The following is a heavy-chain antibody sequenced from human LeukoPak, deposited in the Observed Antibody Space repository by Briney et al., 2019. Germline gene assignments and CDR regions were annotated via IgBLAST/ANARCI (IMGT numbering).Heavy chain of an antibody. CDR3: AKDGYVSWAYQLSHFDY. Sequence: GGSLRLSCAASAFTFSSYTMSRVRQAPGKGLEWVSAISNSGGSTYYADSVEGRFTISRDNSKNTLYLQMNSLRAEDTAVYYCAKDGYVSWAYQLSHFDYWGQGTLVTVSS. J-gene: IGHJ4*02. V-gene: IGHV3-23*01. D-gene: IGHD2-2*03. CDR1: AFTFSSYT. CDR2: ISNSGGST.